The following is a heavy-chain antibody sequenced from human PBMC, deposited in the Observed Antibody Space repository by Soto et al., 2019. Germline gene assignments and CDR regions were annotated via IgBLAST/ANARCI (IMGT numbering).Heavy chain of an antibody. CDR3: ARHVKTFYYYYYYMDV. V-gene: IGHV4-39*01. CDR1: GASISSSSYY. Sequence: QLQLQESGPGLVKPSETLSLTCTVSGASISSSSYYWGWIRQPPGKGLEWIGSMHYTGSTYYNPSLKSRVTIFVDTSKNHCSLKLSSVAAADTAVYYCARHVKTFYYYYYYMDVWGKGTTVTVSS. CDR2: MHYTGST. J-gene: IGHJ6*03.